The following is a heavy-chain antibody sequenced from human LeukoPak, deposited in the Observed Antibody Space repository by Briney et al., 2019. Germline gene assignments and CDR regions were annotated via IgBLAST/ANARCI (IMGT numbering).Heavy chain of an antibody. D-gene: IGHD6-19*01. CDR2: INAGNGNT. V-gene: IGHV1-3*01. CDR3: ARARWDIAVAGTGGHFDY. CDR1: GYTFTSYA. Sequence: ASVKVSCKASGYTFTSYAMHWVRQAPGQRVEWMGWINAGNGNTKYSQKLQGRVTITRDTSASTAYMELSSLRAEDTAVYYCARARWDIAVAGTGGHFDYWGQGTLVTVSS. J-gene: IGHJ4*02.